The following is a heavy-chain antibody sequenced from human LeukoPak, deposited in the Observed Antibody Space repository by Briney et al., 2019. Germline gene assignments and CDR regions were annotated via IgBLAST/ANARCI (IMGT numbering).Heavy chain of an antibody. CDR1: GGSFSGYY. CDR3: ARRGDIGQQLAY. J-gene: IGHJ4*02. Sequence: SETLSLTRAVYGGSFSGYYWSWIRQPPGKGLEWIGEINHSGSTNYNPSLKSRVTISVDTSKNQFSLKLSSVTAADTAVYYCARRGDIGQQLAYWGQGTLVTVSS. D-gene: IGHD6-13*01. V-gene: IGHV4-34*01. CDR2: INHSGST.